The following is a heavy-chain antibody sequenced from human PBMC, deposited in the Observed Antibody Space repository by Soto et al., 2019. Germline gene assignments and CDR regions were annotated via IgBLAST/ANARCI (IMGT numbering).Heavy chain of an antibody. V-gene: IGHV2-5*02. CDR1: GFSLSADGVG. Sequence: QITLKESGPTLVKPTQTLTLTCTFSGFSLSADGVGVGWIRQPPGKALEWLALIYWDDDKRYRPSLKSRLTIPKDTSKHQVVLTMTHMAPVDTATYYCAHAYGGTSWPNDAFDVWGQGTVVTVSS. D-gene: IGHD2-2*01. CDR2: IYWDDDK. CDR3: AHAYGGTSWPNDAFDV. J-gene: IGHJ3*01.